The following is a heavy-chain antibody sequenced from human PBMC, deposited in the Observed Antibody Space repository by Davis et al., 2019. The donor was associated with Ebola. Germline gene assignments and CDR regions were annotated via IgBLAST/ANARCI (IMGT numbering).Heavy chain of an antibody. D-gene: IGHD1-1*01. Sequence: ASVKVSCKASGYTFTGYYMHWVRQAPGQGLEWMGWINPNSGGTNYAQKFQGWVTMTRDTSISTAYMELSRLRSDDTAVYYCARGEGTDYYYYGMDVWGQGTTVTVSS. CDR2: INPNSGGT. CDR3: ARGEGTDYYYYGMDV. V-gene: IGHV1-2*04. J-gene: IGHJ6*02. CDR1: GYTFTGYY.